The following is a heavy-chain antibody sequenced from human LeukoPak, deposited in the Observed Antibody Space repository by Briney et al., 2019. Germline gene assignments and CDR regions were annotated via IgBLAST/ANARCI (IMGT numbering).Heavy chain of an antibody. J-gene: IGHJ6*03. V-gene: IGHV3-7*01. CDR1: GFTFSSYW. Sequence: GGSLRLSCAASGFTFSSYWMSWVRQAPGKGLEWVANIKQDGSEKYYVDSVKGRFTISRDNAKNSLYLQMNSLRAEETAVYYCARDSVVEGDDYYYYMDVWGKGTTVTVSS. D-gene: IGHD2-15*01. CDR2: IKQDGSEK. CDR3: ARDSVVEGDDYYYYMDV.